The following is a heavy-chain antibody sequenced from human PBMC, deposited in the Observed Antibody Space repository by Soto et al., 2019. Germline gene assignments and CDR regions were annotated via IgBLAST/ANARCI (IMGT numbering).Heavy chain of an antibody. Sequence: SETLSHTCTVSGLSIIGYDWILIRQPPGKGLEWIGYIYYSGSTNYNPSLESRVTISVDTSKNQFSLKLSSVSAVDTAVYYCARVWGGAFDIWGQGTMVTVSS. CDR3: ARVWGGAFDI. V-gene: IGHV4-59*01. CDR2: IYYSGST. D-gene: IGHD3-10*01. J-gene: IGHJ3*02. CDR1: GLSIIGYD.